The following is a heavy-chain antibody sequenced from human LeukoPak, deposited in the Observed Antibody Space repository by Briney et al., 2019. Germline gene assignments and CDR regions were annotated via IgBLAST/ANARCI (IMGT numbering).Heavy chain of an antibody. J-gene: IGHJ6*02. V-gene: IGHV3-23*01. CDR2: ISGGSEDT. CDR1: GFTFGGYA. D-gene: IGHD6-13*01. CDR3: ARTIAQYSNSWLYFYYGLDV. Sequence: GGSLRLFCTASGFTFGGYAMSWVRQAPGKGLEWVSSISGGSEDTYYADSVKGRFTISRDNSKTTLYLQMNSLRAEDTAVYYCARTIAQYSNSWLYFYYGLDVWAKGPRSPSP.